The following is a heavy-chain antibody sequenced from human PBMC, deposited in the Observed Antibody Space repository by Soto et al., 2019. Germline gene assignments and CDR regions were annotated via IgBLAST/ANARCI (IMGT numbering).Heavy chain of an antibody. CDR3: ARTPKYYDSSGYYHYVLDF. V-gene: IGHV2-70*01. J-gene: IGHJ6*02. CDR1: GFSLSTSGMC. CDR2: IDWDDDK. D-gene: IGHD3-22*01. Sequence: SGPTLVNPTQTLTLTCTFSGFSLSTSGMCVSWIRQPPGKALEWLALIDWDDDKYYSTFLKTRLTISKDTSKNQVVLTMTNMDPVDTATYYCARTPKYYDSSGYYHYVLDFWGQGTSVIVSS.